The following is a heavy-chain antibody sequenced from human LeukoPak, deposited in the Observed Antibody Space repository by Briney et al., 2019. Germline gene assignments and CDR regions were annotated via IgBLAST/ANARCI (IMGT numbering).Heavy chain of an antibody. V-gene: IGHV4-59*01. J-gene: IGHJ3*02. CDR1: GGSISSYY. CDR2: IYYSGST. Sequence: PSETLSLTCTVSGGSISSYYWSWIRQPPGKGLEWIGYIYYSGSTNYNPSLKSRVTISVDTSKNQFSLKLSSVTAADTAVYYCARLSYYYDSNKGAFDIWGQGTMVTVSS. CDR3: ARLSYYYDSNKGAFDI. D-gene: IGHD3-22*01.